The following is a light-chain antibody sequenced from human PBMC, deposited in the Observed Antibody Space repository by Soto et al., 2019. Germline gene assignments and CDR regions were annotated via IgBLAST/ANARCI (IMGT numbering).Light chain of an antibody. CDR2: EAS. Sequence: ITVGRASQTSATYINWYQEKSGSAPRLLIYEASGLHSGIPSRFSGSGSGTDFTLTFCCLQSEDFVIYYCELYDNRPPNFAGGTKVDIK. J-gene: IGKJ4*01. V-gene: IGKV1-39*02. CDR3: ELYDNRPPN. CDR1: QTSATY.